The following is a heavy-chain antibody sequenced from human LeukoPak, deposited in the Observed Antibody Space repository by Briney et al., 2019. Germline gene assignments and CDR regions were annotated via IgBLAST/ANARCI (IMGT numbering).Heavy chain of an antibody. Sequence: SETLSLTCTVSGGSISSYYWSWIRQPPGKGLEWIGYIYYSGSTNYNPSLKSRVTISVDTSKNQFSLQLSSVTAADTAVYYCARLYYYDSSGYYPEGGAFDIWGQGTMVTVSS. J-gene: IGHJ3*02. CDR1: GGSISSYY. CDR2: IYYSGST. V-gene: IGHV4-59*08. CDR3: ARLYYYDSSGYYPEGGAFDI. D-gene: IGHD3-22*01.